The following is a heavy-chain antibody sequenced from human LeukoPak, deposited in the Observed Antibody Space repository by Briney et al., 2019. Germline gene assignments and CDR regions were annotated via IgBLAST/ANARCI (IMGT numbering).Heavy chain of an antibody. V-gene: IGHV3-23*01. CDR2: ISGSGGST. CDR1: GFTFSSYA. D-gene: IGHD2-2*01. J-gene: IGHJ3*02. Sequence: GGSLRLSCAASGFTFSSYAMSWVRQAPGKGLEWVSAISGSGGSTYYADSVKGRFTISRDNSKNTLYLQMNSPRAEDTAVYYCAKTTVAVVVPAAMRYAFDIWGQGTMVTVSS. CDR3: AKTTVAVVVPAAMRYAFDI.